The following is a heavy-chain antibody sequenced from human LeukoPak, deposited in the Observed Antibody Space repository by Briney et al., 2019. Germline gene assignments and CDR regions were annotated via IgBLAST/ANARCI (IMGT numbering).Heavy chain of an antibody. J-gene: IGHJ4*02. CDR3: ATNGGGDSGYGNFDY. Sequence: GGSLRLSCAASGFTFDDYGMNWVRQAPGKGLEWVSYISSSGSTIYYADSVKGRFTISRDNAKNSLYLQMNRLRAEDTALYYCATNGGGDSGYGNFDYWGQGTLVTVSS. CDR1: GFTFDDYG. CDR2: ISSSGSTI. D-gene: IGHD5-12*01. V-gene: IGHV3-48*04.